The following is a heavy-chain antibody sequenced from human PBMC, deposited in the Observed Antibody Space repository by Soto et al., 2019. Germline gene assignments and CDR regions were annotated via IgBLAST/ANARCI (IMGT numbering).Heavy chain of an antibody. CDR3: AKIWFGEETPFDY. J-gene: IGHJ4*02. Sequence: EVQLLESGGGLIQPGGSLRLSCAASGFTFSSYAMSWVRQAPGKGLEWVSTISGSGGSTYYADSVKGRFTFSRDNSNNTLYLQMNSLTAEDTAVDYCAKIWFGEETPFDYWGQGTLVTVSS. D-gene: IGHD3-10*01. V-gene: IGHV3-23*01. CDR2: ISGSGGST. CDR1: GFTFSSYA.